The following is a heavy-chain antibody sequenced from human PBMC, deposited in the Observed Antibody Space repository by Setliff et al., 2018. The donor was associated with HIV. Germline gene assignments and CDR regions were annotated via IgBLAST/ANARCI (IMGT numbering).Heavy chain of an antibody. CDR1: GGSISSNNYY. J-gene: IGHJ4*02. CDR2: IYYSGSS. Sequence: SETLSLTCTVSGGSISSNNYYWGWIRQPPGKGLEWIGSIYYSGSSYYNPTLKSRVTISVDTSKNQFSLKLSSVTAADTAVYYCARGSYRGSGFFVRYFDFWGQGSLVTVSS. CDR3: ARGSYRGSGFFVRYFDF. V-gene: IGHV4-39*01. D-gene: IGHD3-3*01.